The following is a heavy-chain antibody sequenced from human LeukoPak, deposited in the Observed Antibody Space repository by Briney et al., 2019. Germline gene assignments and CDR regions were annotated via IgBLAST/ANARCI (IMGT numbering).Heavy chain of an antibody. CDR2: ISAYNGNT. Sequence: ASVKVSCKASGYTFTSYGISWVRQAPGQGLEWMGWISAYNGNTNYAQKLQGRVTITTDESTSTAYMELSSLRSEDTAVYYCARVRYCSSTSCINWFDPWGQGTLVTVSS. CDR1: GYTFTSYG. D-gene: IGHD2-2*01. J-gene: IGHJ5*02. V-gene: IGHV1-18*01. CDR3: ARVRYCSSTSCINWFDP.